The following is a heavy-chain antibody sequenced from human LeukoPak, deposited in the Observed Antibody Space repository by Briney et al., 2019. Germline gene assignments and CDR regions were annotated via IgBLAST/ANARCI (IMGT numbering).Heavy chain of an antibody. CDR1: GFTFSSYA. Sequence: GGSLRLSCAASGFTFSSYAMHWVSQAPGKGLEWVAVISYDGSNKYYADSVKGRFTISRDNSKNTLYLQMNSLRAEDTAVYYCASTISDQLGTFDYWGQGTLVTVSS. CDR2: ISYDGSNK. J-gene: IGHJ4*02. V-gene: IGHV3-30-3*01. D-gene: IGHD1-1*01. CDR3: ASTISDQLGTFDY.